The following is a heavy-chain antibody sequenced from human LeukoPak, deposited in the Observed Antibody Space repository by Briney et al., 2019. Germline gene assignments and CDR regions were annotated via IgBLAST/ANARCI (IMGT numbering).Heavy chain of an antibody. Sequence: PGGSLRLSCAASGFTFSSYWMHWVRQAPGKGLVWVSRINTDGSSTSYADSVKGRFTISRDNAKNTLYLQMNSLRAEDTAVYYCARVQLGYYDSSGSGLGNAFDIWGQGTMVTVSS. J-gene: IGHJ3*02. CDR2: INTDGSST. CDR1: GFTFSSYW. D-gene: IGHD3-22*01. CDR3: ARVQLGYYDSSGSGLGNAFDI. V-gene: IGHV3-74*01.